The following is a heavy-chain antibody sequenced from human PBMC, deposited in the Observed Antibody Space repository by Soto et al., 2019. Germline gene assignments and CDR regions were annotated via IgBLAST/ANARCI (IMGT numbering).Heavy chain of an antibody. CDR2: ISSSSSYI. D-gene: IGHD3-22*01. Sequence: PGGSLRLSCAASGFTFSSYSMNWVRQAPGKGLEWVSSISSSSSYIYYADSVKGRFTISRDNAKNSLYLQMNSLRAEDTAVYYCARDRDDSSGYYYSWFDPWGQGTLVTVSS. CDR1: GFTFSSYS. J-gene: IGHJ5*02. V-gene: IGHV3-21*01. CDR3: ARDRDDSSGYYYSWFDP.